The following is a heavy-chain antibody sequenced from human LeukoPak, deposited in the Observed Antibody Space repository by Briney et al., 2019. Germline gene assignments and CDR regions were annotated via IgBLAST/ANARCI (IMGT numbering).Heavy chain of an antibody. CDR3: ARETYYDIFYYMDV. Sequence: GASVKVSCKASGYTFTGYYMHWVRQAPGQGLEWMGWINPNSGGTNYAQKFQGRVTMTRDTSISTAYMELSRLRSDDTAVYYCARETYYDIFYYMDVWGKGTTVTISS. V-gene: IGHV1-2*02. CDR1: GYTFTGYY. CDR2: INPNSGGT. J-gene: IGHJ6*03. D-gene: IGHD3-9*01.